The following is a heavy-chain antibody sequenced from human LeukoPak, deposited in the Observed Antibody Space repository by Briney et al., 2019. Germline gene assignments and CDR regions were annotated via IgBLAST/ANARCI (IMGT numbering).Heavy chain of an antibody. Sequence: GGSLRLSCAASGFTFSNYWMSWVRQAPGKGLEWVANIKQDGSEKYYVDSVKGRFTISRDNAKNSLYLQMNSLRAEDTAVYYCARKRGYDFWSGRNWFDPWGQGTLATVSS. V-gene: IGHV3-7*01. J-gene: IGHJ5*02. D-gene: IGHD3-3*01. CDR3: ARKRGYDFWSGRNWFDP. CDR1: GFTFSNYW. CDR2: IKQDGSEK.